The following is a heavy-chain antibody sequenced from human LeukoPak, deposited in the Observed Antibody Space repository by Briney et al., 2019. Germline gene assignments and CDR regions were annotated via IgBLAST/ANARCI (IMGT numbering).Heavy chain of an antibody. CDR3: ARDHELQWLVGVACLDY. V-gene: IGHV1-46*01. Sequence: ASVKVSCKASGYTFTSYYMHWVRQAPGQGLEWMGIINPSGGSTSYAQKFQGRVTTTRDMSTSTVYMELSSLRSEDTAVYYCARDHELQWLVGVACLDYWGQGTLVTVSS. D-gene: IGHD6-19*01. J-gene: IGHJ4*02. CDR1: GYTFTSYY. CDR2: INPSGGST.